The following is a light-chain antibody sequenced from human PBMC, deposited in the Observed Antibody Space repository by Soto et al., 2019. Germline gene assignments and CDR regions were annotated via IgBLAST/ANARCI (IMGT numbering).Light chain of an antibody. V-gene: IGLV2-14*01. CDR2: EVS. J-gene: IGLJ2*01. CDR3: SSCTTSNSVV. CDR1: SSDIGAYNY. Sequence: QSALTQPASVSGSPGQSITISCTGASSDIGAYNYVSWYQQHPGRVPKLIIYEVSDRPSGVSNRFSGSKSGNTASLTISGLQAEDEADYYCSSCTTSNSVVFGGGTKVTVL.